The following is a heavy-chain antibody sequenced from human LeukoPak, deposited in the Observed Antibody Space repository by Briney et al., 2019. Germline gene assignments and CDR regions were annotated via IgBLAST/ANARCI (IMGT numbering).Heavy chain of an antibody. D-gene: IGHD3-16*01. CDR3: GGGFGYYYYMDV. J-gene: IGHJ6*03. V-gene: IGHV1-69*06. CDR1: GGTFSSYA. Sequence: VASVKVSCKASGGTFSSYAISWVRQAPGQGLEWMGGIIPIFGTANYAQKFQGRVTITADKSTSTAYMELSSLRSEDTAVYYCGGGFGYYYYMDVWGKGTTVTVSS. CDR2: IIPIFGTA.